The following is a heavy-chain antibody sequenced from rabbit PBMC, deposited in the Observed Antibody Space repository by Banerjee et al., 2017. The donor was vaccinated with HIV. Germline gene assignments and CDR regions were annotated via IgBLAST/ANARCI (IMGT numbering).Heavy chain of an antibody. D-gene: IGHD4-2*01. CDR2: IYPGFDIR. V-gene: IGHV1S47*01. CDR1: GIDFSSYG. J-gene: IGHJ4*01. CDR3: ANGGSGATHFNL. Sequence: ELVESGGGLVQPGESLQLSCKASGIDFSSYGISWVRQAPGKGPEWIAYIYPGFDIRNYATSVKGRFTISSDNAQNTVYLQLNSLTAADTATYFCANGGSGATHFNLWGPGTLVTVS.